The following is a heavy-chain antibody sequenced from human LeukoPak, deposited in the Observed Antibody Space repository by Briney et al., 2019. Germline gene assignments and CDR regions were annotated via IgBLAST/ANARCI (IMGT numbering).Heavy chain of an antibody. CDR1: GFTFSRYS. D-gene: IGHD3-10*01. CDR2: ISSSSSYI. V-gene: IGHV3-21*03. Sequence: GGSLTLSCAPSGFTFSRYSMNWLRQAPAKGLEWVSSISSSSSYIYYGDSVKGRFTIYRDNAKNSLYLQMNSLKTEDTAVYYFTTDYTSGNPYRGQGTLVTVSS. J-gene: IGHJ4*02. CDR3: TTDYTSGNPY.